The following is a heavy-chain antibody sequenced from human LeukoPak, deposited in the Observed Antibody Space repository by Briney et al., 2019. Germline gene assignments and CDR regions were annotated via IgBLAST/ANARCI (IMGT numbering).Heavy chain of an antibody. V-gene: IGHV1-2*02. CDR1: GYTFTGYY. Sequence: VASVKVSCKASGYTFTGYYMHWVRQAPGQGLEWMGWINPNSGGTNYAQKFQGRVTMTRDTSISTAYMELSRLRSDDTAVYYCASQPFSLYYGGNGGFDYWGQGTLVAVSS. D-gene: IGHD4-23*01. J-gene: IGHJ4*02. CDR3: ASQPFSLYYGGNGGFDY. CDR2: INPNSGGT.